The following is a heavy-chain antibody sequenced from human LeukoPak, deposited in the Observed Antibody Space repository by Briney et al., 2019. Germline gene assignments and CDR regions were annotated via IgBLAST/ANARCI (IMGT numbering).Heavy chain of an antibody. J-gene: IGHJ4*02. V-gene: IGHV3-64*05. Sequence: GGSLRLSRSASGFTFKSYAMHWVRQAPGKGLEYVSSINTNGANTYYADSVKGRFTISRDNSRNTVYVQMNSLTPEDTTVYYCVKGLDYSSSQMDSWGQGTLVTVSS. CDR3: VKGLDYSSSQMDS. CDR1: GFTFKSYA. D-gene: IGHD6-6*01. CDR2: INTNGANT.